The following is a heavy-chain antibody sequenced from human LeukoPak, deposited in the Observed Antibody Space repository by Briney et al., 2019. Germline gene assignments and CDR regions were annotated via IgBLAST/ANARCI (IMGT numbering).Heavy chain of an antibody. D-gene: IGHD2-15*01. CDR1: GFTFSSYE. CDR3: ARGYCSGGNCYPRDWFDP. J-gene: IGHJ5*02. V-gene: IGHV3-48*03. CDR2: ISSSGSSI. Sequence: GGSLRLSCAASGFTFSSYEMNWVRHAPGKGLEWVSYISSSGSSIFYADSVKGRFTISRDNAKNSLYLQMNSLRAEGTAMYYCARGYCSGGNCYPRDWFDPWGQGTLVTVSS.